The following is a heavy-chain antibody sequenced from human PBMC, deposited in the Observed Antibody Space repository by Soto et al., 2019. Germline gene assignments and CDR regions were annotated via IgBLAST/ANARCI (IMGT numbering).Heavy chain of an antibody. CDR3: ARSYRRYCSGGSCYSYYYYYMDV. CDR2: IYYSGST. CDR1: GGSISSYY. J-gene: IGHJ6*03. V-gene: IGHV4-59*01. D-gene: IGHD2-15*01. Sequence: SETLSLTCTVSGGSISSYYWSWIRQPPGKGLEWIGYIYYSGSTNYNPSLKSRVTISVDTSKNQFSLKLSSVTAADTAVYYCARSYRRYCSGGSCYSYYYYYMDVWGKGTTVTVSS.